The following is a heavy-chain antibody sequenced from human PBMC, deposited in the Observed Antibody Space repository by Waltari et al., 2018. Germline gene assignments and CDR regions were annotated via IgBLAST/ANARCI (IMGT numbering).Heavy chain of an antibody. CDR1: GFTFSSYS. V-gene: IGHV3-21*01. CDR2: ISSSSSYI. J-gene: IGHJ4*02. Sequence: EVQLVESGGGLVKPGGSLRLSCAASGFTFSSYSLNWVRQAPGKGLECVSSISSSSSYIYYADSVKGRFTISRDNAKNSLYLQMNSLRAEDTAVYYCARVGWLELDYWGQGTLVTVSS. CDR3: ARVGWLELDY. D-gene: IGHD6-19*01.